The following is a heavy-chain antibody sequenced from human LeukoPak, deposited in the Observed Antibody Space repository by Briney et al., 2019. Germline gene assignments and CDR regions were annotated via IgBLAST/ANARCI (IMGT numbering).Heavy chain of an antibody. CDR3: AREIGGSHPNDY. V-gene: IGHV3-74*01. CDR1: GFTFNNYW. D-gene: IGHD1-26*01. J-gene: IGHJ4*02. Sequence: GGSLRLSCAASGFTFNNYWIHWVRQVPGKGLVWVSRINNDGSSASYVDSVKGRFTISRDNAKNTLFLQMNSLRAEDTAVYYCAREIGGSHPNDYWGQGTLVTVSS. CDR2: INNDGSSA.